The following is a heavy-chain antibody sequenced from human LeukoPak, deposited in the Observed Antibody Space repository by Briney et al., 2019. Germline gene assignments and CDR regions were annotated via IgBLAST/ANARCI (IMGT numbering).Heavy chain of an antibody. CDR1: GYTFTSYA. Sequence: ASVKVSCKASGYTFTSYAMNWVRQAPGQGLEWMGWINTNTGNPTYAQGFTGRFVFSLDTSVSTAYLQISSLKAEDTAVYYCAREYYYDGSGYSLNYYYYMDVWGKGTTVTVSS. CDR2: INTNTGNP. V-gene: IGHV7-4-1*02. CDR3: AREYYYDGSGYSLNYYYYMDV. D-gene: IGHD3-22*01. J-gene: IGHJ6*03.